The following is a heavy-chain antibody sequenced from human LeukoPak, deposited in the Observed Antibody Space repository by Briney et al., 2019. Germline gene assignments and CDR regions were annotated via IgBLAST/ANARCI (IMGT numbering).Heavy chain of an antibody. D-gene: IGHD1-26*01. CDR3: ARSPSGAFGY. Sequence: ASVKVSCKASGYTFTSYDINWVRHATGQGLEWMGWMNPNSGTTGFAQKFQGRVAMTRDTSISTAYMELSSLRSEDTAVYYCARSPSGAFGYWGQGTLVTVTS. J-gene: IGHJ4*02. CDR2: MNPNSGTT. CDR1: GYTFTSYD. V-gene: IGHV1-8*01.